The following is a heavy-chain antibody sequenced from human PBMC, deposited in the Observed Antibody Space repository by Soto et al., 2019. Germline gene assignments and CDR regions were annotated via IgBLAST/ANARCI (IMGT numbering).Heavy chain of an antibody. Sequence: EERLVESGGGLVQPGGSLRLSCAASGFTFSSYWMTWVRQAPGKGLEWVANIKKDESKKSYLDSVRGRFTISRDNAKNSLYLQMDSLTAEDTALYYCARDGSPGSSSWYFDAFDLWGQGTMVTVSS. CDR3: ARDGSPGSSSWYFDAFDL. J-gene: IGHJ3*01. CDR2: IKKDESKK. V-gene: IGHV3-7*01. CDR1: GFTFSSYW. D-gene: IGHD6-13*01.